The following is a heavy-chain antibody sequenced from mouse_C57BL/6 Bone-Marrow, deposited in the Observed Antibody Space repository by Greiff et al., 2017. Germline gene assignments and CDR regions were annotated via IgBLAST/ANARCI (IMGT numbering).Heavy chain of an antibody. V-gene: IGHV5-4*03. D-gene: IGHD1-1*01. J-gene: IGHJ2*01. CDR2: ISDGGSYT. Sequence: EVKVVESGGGLVKPGGSLKLSCAASGFTFSSYAMSWVRQTPEKRLEWVATISDGGSYTYYPDNVKGRFTISRDNAKNNLYLQMRHLKSEDTAMYYCARVGLLLDYWGQGTTLTVSS. CDR3: ARVGLLLDY. CDR1: GFTFSSYA.